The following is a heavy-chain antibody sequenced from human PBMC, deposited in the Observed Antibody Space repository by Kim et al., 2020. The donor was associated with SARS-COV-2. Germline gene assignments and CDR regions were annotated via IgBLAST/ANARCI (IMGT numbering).Heavy chain of an antibody. CDR2: INPNSGGT. CDR3: ASSDSGYYGSGSYYLFDY. J-gene: IGHJ4*02. CDR1: GYTFTGCY. D-gene: IGHD3-10*01. Sequence: ASVKVSCKASGYTFTGCYMPWVRQAPGQGLEWMGRINPNSGGTNYAQKFQGRVTMTRDTSISTAYMELSRLRSDDTAVYYCASSDSGYYGSGSYYLFDYWGQGTLVTVSS. V-gene: IGHV1-2*06.